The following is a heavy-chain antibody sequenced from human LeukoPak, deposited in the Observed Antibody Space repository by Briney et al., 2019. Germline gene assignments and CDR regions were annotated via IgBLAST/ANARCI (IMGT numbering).Heavy chain of an antibody. J-gene: IGHJ2*01. CDR2: ISSSSSSI. CDR1: GFIFSGYS. D-gene: IGHD6-19*01. Sequence: PGGSLRLSCAASGFIFSGYSMNWVRQAPGKGLGWVSSISSSSSSIYYADSVKGRFTISRDNAKNSLYLQMNSLRAEDTAVYYCARGTGYSSGWYSPYWYFDLWGRGTLVTVSS. CDR3: ARGTGYSSGWYSPYWYFDL. V-gene: IGHV3-21*01.